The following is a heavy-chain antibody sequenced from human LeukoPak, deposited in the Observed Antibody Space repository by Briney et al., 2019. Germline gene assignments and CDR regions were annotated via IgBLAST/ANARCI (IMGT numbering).Heavy chain of an antibody. CDR2: IYYSGST. CDR3: ARGVAGYNEGNWFDP. Sequence: SETLSLTCTVSGGSISNYYWSWIRQPPGKGLEWIGYIYYSGSTNYNPSLKSRVTISVDTSKNQFSLKLSSVTAADTAVYYCARGVAGYNEGNWFDPWGQGTLVTVSS. CDR1: GGSISNYY. J-gene: IGHJ5*02. D-gene: IGHD5-24*01. V-gene: IGHV4-59*01.